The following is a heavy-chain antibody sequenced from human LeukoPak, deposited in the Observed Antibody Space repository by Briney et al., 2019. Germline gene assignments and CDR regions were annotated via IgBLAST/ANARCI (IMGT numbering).Heavy chain of an antibody. Sequence: SETLSLTCTVSGGSISSYYWSWIRQPPGKGLQWIGYIHYSGSTNYNPSLKSRVTISVNMSKNQFSLRLSSVTAADTAVYYCARGIRYYYYMDVWGKGTTVTVSS. CDR1: GGSISSYY. CDR2: IHYSGST. CDR3: ARGIRYYYYMDV. V-gene: IGHV4-59*01. J-gene: IGHJ6*03. D-gene: IGHD5-18*01.